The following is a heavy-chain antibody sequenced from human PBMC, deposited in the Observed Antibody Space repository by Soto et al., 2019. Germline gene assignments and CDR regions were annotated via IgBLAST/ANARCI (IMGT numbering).Heavy chain of an antibody. CDR2: IYHSGST. V-gene: IGHV4-4*02. Sequence: QVQLQESGPGLVKPSGTLSLTCAVSSGSISSSNWWSWVRQPPGKGLEWIGEIYHSGSTNYNPSLKSRVTISVDKSKNQFSLKMSSVTAADTAVYYCARVRSGDIVVVPAANPYYYYYMDVWGKGTTVTVSS. D-gene: IGHD2-2*01. CDR1: SGSISSSNW. CDR3: ARVRSGDIVVVPAANPYYYYYMDV. J-gene: IGHJ6*03.